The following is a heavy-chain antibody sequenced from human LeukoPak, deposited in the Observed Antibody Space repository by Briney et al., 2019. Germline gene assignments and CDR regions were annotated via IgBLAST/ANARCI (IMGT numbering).Heavy chain of an antibody. CDR3: ALESYSSSWYGFYPPREGPGFDP. D-gene: IGHD6-13*01. J-gene: IGHJ5*02. CDR2: ISYDGSNK. V-gene: IGHV3-30*04. Sequence: GRSLRLSCAASGFTFGSYAMHWVRQAPGKGLEWVAVISYDGSNKYYADSVKGRFTISRDNSKNTLYLQMNSLRAEDTAVYYCALESYSSSWYGFYPPREGPGFDPWGQGTLVTVSS. CDR1: GFTFGSYA.